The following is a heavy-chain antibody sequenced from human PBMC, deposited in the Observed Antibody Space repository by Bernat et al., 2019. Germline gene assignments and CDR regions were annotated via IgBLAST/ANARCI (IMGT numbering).Heavy chain of an antibody. J-gene: IGHJ4*02. CDR3: ARDYDFLTGSNERFDC. V-gene: IGHV3-33*01. CDR2: ISYDGTNT. CDR1: GFAFSNFG. D-gene: IGHD3-9*01. Sequence: QMQLVESGGGVVQPGRSLRLSCEASGFAFSNFGIHWVRQAPGKGLEWVAFISYDGTNTFYADPVQGRFTISRDNSRNMLDLQMNRLRVEDTAVYFCARDYDFLTGSNERFDCWGQGTLVTVSS.